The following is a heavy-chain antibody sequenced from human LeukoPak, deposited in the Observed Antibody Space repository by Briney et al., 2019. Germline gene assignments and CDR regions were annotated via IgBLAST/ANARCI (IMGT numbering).Heavy chain of an antibody. J-gene: IGHJ5*02. D-gene: IGHD6-13*01. Sequence: GESLKISYQGSGYSFTSYWIGWVRQMPGKGLEWMGIIYPGDSDTRYSPSFQGQVTISADKSISTAYLQWSSLKASDTAMYYCARLVRIAAAGTSWFDPWGQGTLVTVSS. CDR1: GYSFTSYW. V-gene: IGHV5-51*01. CDR3: ARLVRIAAAGTSWFDP. CDR2: IYPGDSDT.